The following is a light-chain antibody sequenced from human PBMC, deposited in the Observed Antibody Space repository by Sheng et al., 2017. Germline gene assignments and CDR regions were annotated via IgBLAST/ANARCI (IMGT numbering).Light chain of an antibody. CDR2: AAS. Sequence: EIVMTQSPATLSVSPGERATLSCRASQSVSSNLAWYQQKPGQAPRLLIYAASIRATGVPDRFGGSGSGTDFTLTINRLEPEDFAVYYCQQYGSSPLYTFGQGTKLEIK. CDR3: QQYGSSPLYT. V-gene: IGKV3-20*01. CDR1: QSVSSN. J-gene: IGKJ2*01.